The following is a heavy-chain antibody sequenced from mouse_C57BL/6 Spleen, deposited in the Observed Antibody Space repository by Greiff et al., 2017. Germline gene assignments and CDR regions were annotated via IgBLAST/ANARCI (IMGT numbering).Heavy chain of an antibody. J-gene: IGHJ4*01. CDR1: GFTFSDYG. V-gene: IGHV5-17*01. CDR2: ISSGSSTI. CDR3: ATSSMVTTDAMDY. D-gene: IGHD2-2*01. Sequence: DVMLVESGGGLVKPGGSLKLSCAASGFTFSDYGMHWVRQAPEKGLEWVAYISSGSSTIYYADTVKGRFTISRDNAKNTLFLQMTSLRSEDTAMYYCATSSMVTTDAMDYWGQGTSVTVSS.